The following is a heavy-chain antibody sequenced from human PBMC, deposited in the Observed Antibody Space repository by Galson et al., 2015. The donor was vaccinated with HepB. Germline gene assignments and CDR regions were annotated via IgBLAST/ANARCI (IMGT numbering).Heavy chain of an antibody. J-gene: IGHJ3*02. D-gene: IGHD2-8*01. V-gene: IGHV3-7*01. Sequence: SLRLSCAVSGITFSSYWMNWLRQAPGKGLECVASIKPDGTETQYVDPVKGRFTISRDNAKNSLYLQMNSLTVEDTAVYYCATGGLMYAFDIWGRGTKVTGSS. CDR1: GITFSSYW. CDR2: IKPDGTET. CDR3: ATGGLMYAFDI.